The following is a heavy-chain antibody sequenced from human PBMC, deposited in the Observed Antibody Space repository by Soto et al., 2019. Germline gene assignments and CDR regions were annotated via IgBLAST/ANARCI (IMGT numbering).Heavy chain of an antibody. Sequence: EVQLVESGGGLVQPGGSLRLSCSASGFTFRSYWMHWVRQAPGKGLVWISRINNDGSSTSYVDSVQGRFSISRDNGKNTLFLQMNRRRGEDTAVYYCARRGSGVTRGLHYWGQGTLVTVSS. CDR2: INNDGSST. CDR3: ARRGSGVTRGLHY. D-gene: IGHD2-15*01. J-gene: IGHJ4*02. CDR1: GFTFRSYW. V-gene: IGHV3-74*01.